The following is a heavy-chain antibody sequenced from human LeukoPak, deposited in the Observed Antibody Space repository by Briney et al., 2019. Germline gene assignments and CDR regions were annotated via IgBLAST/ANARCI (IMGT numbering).Heavy chain of an antibody. CDR1: GYTFTGYY. D-gene: IGHD3-3*01. V-gene: IGHV1-2*02. CDR3: AALVYDFWSGYPDAFDI. CDR2: INPNSGGT. J-gene: IGHJ3*02. Sequence: ASVKVSCKASGYTFTGYYMHWVRQAPGQGLEWMGWINPNSGGTNYAQKFQGRVTMTRDTSISTAYMELSRLRSDDTAVYYCAALVYDFWSGYPDAFDIWGQGTMVTVSS.